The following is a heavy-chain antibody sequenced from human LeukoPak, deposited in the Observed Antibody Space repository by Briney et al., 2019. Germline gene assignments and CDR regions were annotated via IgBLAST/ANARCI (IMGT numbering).Heavy chain of an antibody. D-gene: IGHD2-2*01. CDR1: GFAFSGYA. J-gene: IGHJ6*03. Sequence: GGSLRLSCVTSGFAFSGYAMSWVRQAPGKRLEWVSAISGSGGSTYYADSVKGRFTISRDNSKNTLYLQMNSLRAEDTAVYYCAKGYCSSTSCSHYYYYYYMDVWGKGTTVTVSS. CDR2: ISGSGGST. CDR3: AKGYCSSTSCSHYYYYYYMDV. V-gene: IGHV3-23*01.